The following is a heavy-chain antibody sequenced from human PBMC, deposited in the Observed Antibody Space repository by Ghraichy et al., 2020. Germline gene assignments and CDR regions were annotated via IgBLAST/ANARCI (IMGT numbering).Heavy chain of an antibody. Sequence: GGSLRLSCAASGFTFSSYWMSWVRQAPGKGLEWVANIKQDGSEKYYVDSVKGRFTISRDNAKNSLYLQMNSLRAEDTAVYYCATDYMWGSHRYPYWGQGTLVTVSS. V-gene: IGHV3-7*03. CDR2: IKQDGSEK. CDR3: ATDYMWGSHRYPY. J-gene: IGHJ4*02. D-gene: IGHD3-16*02. CDR1: GFTFSSYW.